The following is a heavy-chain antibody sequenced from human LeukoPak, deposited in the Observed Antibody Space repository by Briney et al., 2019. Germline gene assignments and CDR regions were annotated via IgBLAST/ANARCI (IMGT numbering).Heavy chain of an antibody. CDR2: ISPIFGPP. CDR3: ASGEGGAAFDI. V-gene: IGHV1-69*05. Sequence: GASVKVSCKASGGTFSIYAMNWVRQAPGQGLEWMGRISPIFGPPIYAQEFQGRITIITDQSTNMAYMELSSLRSEDTAVYYCASGEGGAAFDIWGQGTMVTVSS. CDR1: GGTFSIYA. D-gene: IGHD3-10*01. J-gene: IGHJ3*02.